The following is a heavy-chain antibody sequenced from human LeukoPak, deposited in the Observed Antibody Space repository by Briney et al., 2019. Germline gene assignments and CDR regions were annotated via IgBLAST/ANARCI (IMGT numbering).Heavy chain of an antibody. J-gene: IGHJ1*01. D-gene: IGHD6-13*01. Sequence: PSQTLSLTCTVSGGSISSGSYYWSWIRHPAGKGLEWIGRIYTSGSTNYNPSLKSRVTISVDTSKNQFSLKLSSVTAADTAVYYCARGSSCWLFGTNEYFQHWGQGTLVTVSS. V-gene: IGHV4-61*02. CDR1: GGSISSGSYY. CDR2: IYTSGST. CDR3: ARGSSCWLFGTNEYFQH.